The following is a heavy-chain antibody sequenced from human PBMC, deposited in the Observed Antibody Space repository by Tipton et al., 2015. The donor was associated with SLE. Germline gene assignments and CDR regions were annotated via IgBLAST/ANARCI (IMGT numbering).Heavy chain of an antibody. CDR2: VNHTGGA. J-gene: IGHJ6*02. CDR3: SRHREYSGHDYHYFLAMDV. D-gene: IGHD5-12*01. CDR1: GGSFSGNY. Sequence: TLSLTCAVYGGSFSGNYWSWIRQPPGEGLEWIGEVNHTGGANYNPSLKSRVTISVDTSKNQFSLSLSSVTAADTAVYYCSRHREYSGHDYHYFLAMDVWGHGTTVTVS. V-gene: IGHV4-34*01.